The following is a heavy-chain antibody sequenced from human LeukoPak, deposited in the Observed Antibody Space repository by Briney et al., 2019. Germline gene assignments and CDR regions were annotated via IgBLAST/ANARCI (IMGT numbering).Heavy chain of an antibody. CDR1: GFTFNNYA. J-gene: IGHJ4*02. CDR3: ARDYADYVGYFFFDY. Sequence: GGSLRLSCAASGFTFNNYAMNWVRQAPGKGLEWVSSISGGGETTYYADSAKGRFTISRDNSQNTLYLQMNSMRAEDTAVYYCARDYADYVGYFFFDYWGQGTLVTVSS. V-gene: IGHV3-23*01. CDR2: ISGGGETT. D-gene: IGHD4-17*01.